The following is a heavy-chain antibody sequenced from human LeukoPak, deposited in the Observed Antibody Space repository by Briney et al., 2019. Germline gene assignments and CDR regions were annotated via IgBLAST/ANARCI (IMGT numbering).Heavy chain of an antibody. CDR3: ARASSYYGGNSDYFDY. D-gene: IGHD4-23*01. V-gene: IGHV1-69*13. J-gene: IGHJ4*02. CDR2: IIPIFGTA. CDR1: GGTFSSYA. Sequence: SVKVSCKVSGGTFSSYAISWVRQAPGQGLEWMGGIIPIFGTANYAQKFQGRVTITADESTSTAYMELSSLRSEDTAVYYCARASSYYGGNSDYFDYWGQGTLVTVSS.